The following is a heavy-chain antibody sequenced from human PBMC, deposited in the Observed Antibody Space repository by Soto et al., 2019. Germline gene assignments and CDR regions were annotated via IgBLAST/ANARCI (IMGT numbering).Heavy chain of an antibody. V-gene: IGHV1-3*01. CDR3: ARDLGGWPDY. CDR2: INAGNVNT. J-gene: IGHJ4*02. Sequence: QVQLVQSGAEVKKPGASVKVSCKASGYTFTSYAIHWVRQAPGQRLEWMGWINAGNVNTKYSQKFQDRVTITRDTSASTAYMELSSLRSEDTAVYYCARDLGGWPDYWGQGTLVTVSS. D-gene: IGHD6-19*01. CDR1: GYTFTSYA.